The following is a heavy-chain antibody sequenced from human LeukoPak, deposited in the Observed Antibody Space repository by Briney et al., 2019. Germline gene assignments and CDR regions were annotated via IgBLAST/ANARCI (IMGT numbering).Heavy chain of an antibody. J-gene: IGHJ2*01. V-gene: IGHV3-64D*06. CDR1: GFTFSSYA. Sequence: GGSLRLSCSASGFTFSSYAMHWVRQAPGKGPEYVSAISSNGGSTYYADSVKGRFTISRDNSKNTLYLQMSSLRAEDTAVYYCAREAGTGERWYFDLWGRGTLVTVSS. CDR3: AREAGTGERWYFDL. CDR2: ISSNGGST. D-gene: IGHD7-27*01.